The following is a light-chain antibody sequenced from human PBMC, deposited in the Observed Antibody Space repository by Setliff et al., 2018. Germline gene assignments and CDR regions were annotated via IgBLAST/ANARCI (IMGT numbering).Light chain of an antibody. J-gene: IGLJ1*01. CDR1: SSDVGGYKC. Sequence: QSVLTQPASVSGSPGQSITISCTGTSSDVGGYKCVSWYQQHPGKAPKLMIYEVTYRPSGVSNRFSGSKSGNTASLVITGLQPEDEADYYCQSYAGGLGGYVFGGGTKVTVL. CDR2: EVT. CDR3: QSYAGGLGGYV. V-gene: IGLV2-14*01.